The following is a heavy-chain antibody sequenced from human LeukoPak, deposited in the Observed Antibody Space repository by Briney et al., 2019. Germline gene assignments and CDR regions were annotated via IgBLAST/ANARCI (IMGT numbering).Heavy chain of an antibody. V-gene: IGHV1-69*13. CDR1: GGTFSSYA. J-gene: IGHJ4*02. D-gene: IGHD2-21*01. Sequence: ASVKVSCKASGGTFSSYAISWVRQAPGQGLEWMGGIIPTFGTASYAQKFQGRVTITADESTSTAYMELSSLRSDDTAVYYCARDALNGGDTLKLFDYWGQGTLVTVSS. CDR2: IIPTFGTA. CDR3: ARDALNGGDTLKLFDY.